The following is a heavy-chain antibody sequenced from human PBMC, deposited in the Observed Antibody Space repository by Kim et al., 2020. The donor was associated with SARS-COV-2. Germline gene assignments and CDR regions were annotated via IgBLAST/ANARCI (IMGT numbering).Heavy chain of an antibody. CDR1: EFTFSSYA. CDR3: VKAAENYYDSSGYWPYYFDY. J-gene: IGHJ4*02. V-gene: IGHV3-64D*09. Sequence: GGSLRLSCSASEFTFSSYAMHWVRQAPGKGLEYVSSISSSGGSTYYADSVKGRFTISRDNSKNTLYLQMSSLRAEDTAVYYCVKAAENYYDSSGYWPYYFDYWGQGTLVTVSS. CDR2: ISSSGGST. D-gene: IGHD3-22*01.